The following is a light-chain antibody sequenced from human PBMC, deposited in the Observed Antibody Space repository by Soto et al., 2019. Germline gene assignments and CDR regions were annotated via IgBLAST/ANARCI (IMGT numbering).Light chain of an antibody. V-gene: IGLV2-14*01. Sequence: QSALTQPASVSASPVQSITISCPGTSSDLAIYNYVSWYQQQPGKAPKLMTYQLTNRPPGLSTRFSGSRARNTAPLTISGDQGEDEAEYYCSSYAESSKYIFRPATKVTVL. CDR2: QLT. J-gene: IGLJ1*01. CDR3: SSYAESSKYI. CDR1: SSDLAIYNY.